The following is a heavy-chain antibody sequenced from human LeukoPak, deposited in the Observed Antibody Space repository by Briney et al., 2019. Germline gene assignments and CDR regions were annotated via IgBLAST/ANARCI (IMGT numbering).Heavy chain of an antibody. CDR2: ISWNSGSI. Sequence: TGGSLRLSCAASGFTFDDYAMHWVRQAPGKGLEWVSGISWNSGSIGYADSVKGRFTISRDNAKNSLYLQMNSLRAEDTALYYCAKDYYYDSSGYGNGFDPWGQGTLVTVSS. CDR3: AKDYYYDSSGYGNGFDP. V-gene: IGHV3-9*01. D-gene: IGHD3-22*01. CDR1: GFTFDDYA. J-gene: IGHJ5*02.